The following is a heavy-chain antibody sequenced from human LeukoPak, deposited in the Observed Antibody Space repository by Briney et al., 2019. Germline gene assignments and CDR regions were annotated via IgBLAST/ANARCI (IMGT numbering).Heavy chain of an antibody. CDR1: GFTFSSYS. Sequence: PGGSLRLSCAASGFTFSSYSMHWVRQAPGKGLEWVALILYDGSYKAYADSTEGRFAISRDNSKNTLYLQMNSLRAEDTAVYYCAKDRNRFGGLGLAVDYWGQGTLVTVSS. CDR2: ILYDGSYK. CDR3: AKDRNRFGGLGLAVDY. V-gene: IGHV3-30*18. J-gene: IGHJ4*02. D-gene: IGHD3-10*01.